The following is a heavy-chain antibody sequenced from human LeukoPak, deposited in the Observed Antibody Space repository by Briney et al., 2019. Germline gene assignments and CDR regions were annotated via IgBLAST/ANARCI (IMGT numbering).Heavy chain of an antibody. J-gene: IGHJ6*03. D-gene: IGHD2-21*02. V-gene: IGHV4-38-2*02. CDR1: GYSISSGYY. CDR3: ARGVTARGFYYYMDI. CDR2: IYRSGST. Sequence: PSETLSLTCTVSGYSISSGYYWGWIRQPPGKGLEWIGSIYRSGSTYYNPSLKSRVTISVDTSKNQFSLKLSSVTAADTAVYSCARGVTARGFYYYMDIWGKGTTVTISS.